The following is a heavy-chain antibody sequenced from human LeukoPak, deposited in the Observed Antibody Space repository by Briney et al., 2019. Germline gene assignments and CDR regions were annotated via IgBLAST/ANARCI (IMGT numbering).Heavy chain of an antibody. CDR1: GYSSTSYW. CDR3: ARRPEYYFDY. V-gene: IGHV5-51*01. Sequence: GESLKISCKGSGYSSTSYWIGWVRQMPGKGLEWVAIIFPGDSDTRYSPSFRGQVTISADKSISTAYLQWSSLKASDTAMYYCARRPEYYFDYWGQGALVTVSS. J-gene: IGHJ4*02. CDR2: IFPGDSDT.